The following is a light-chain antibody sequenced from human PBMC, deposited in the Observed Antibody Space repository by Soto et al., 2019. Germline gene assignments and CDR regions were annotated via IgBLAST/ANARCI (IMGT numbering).Light chain of an antibody. CDR1: QNINKY. CDR3: QQYKNLPT. Sequence: DIQMTPSPSSLSASVGDRVTITCQASQNINKYLNWYQQKPGRAPKLLIYDASNLEAGVPSRFRGSGSETDFTFTISRLQPEDITTYYFQQYKNLPTFGQGTRLEIK. J-gene: IGKJ5*01. CDR2: DAS. V-gene: IGKV1-33*01.